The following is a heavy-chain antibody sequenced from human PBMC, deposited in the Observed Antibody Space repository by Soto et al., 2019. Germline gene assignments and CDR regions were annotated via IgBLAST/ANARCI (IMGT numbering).Heavy chain of an antibody. V-gene: IGHV1-18*04. J-gene: IGHJ4*02. CDR3: AREVGYSYGYGFDY. Sequence: ASVKVSCKASCYTFTSYGISWVRQAPGQGLEWMGWISAYNGNTNYAQKLQGRVTMTTDRSTSTAYMELRSLRSDDTAVYYCAREVGYSYGYGFDYWGQGTLVTVSS. D-gene: IGHD5-18*01. CDR1: CYTFTSYG. CDR2: ISAYNGNT.